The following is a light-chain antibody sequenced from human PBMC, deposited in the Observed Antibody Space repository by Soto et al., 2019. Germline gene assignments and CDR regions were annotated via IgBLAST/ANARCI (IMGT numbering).Light chain of an antibody. CDR3: CSYAGSSV. CDR1: SSDVGSYNL. J-gene: IGLJ3*02. Sequence: QSVLTQPASVSGSPGQSITISCTGTSSDVGSYNLVSWYQQHPGKAPKLMIYEGGKRPSGVSNRFSGSKSGNTASLTISGLQAEDEADYYCCSYAGSSVFGGGTKLTVL. V-gene: IGLV2-23*01. CDR2: EGG.